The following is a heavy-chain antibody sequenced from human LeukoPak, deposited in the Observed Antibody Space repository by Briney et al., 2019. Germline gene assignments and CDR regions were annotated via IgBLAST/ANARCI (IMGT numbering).Heavy chain of an antibody. D-gene: IGHD6-19*01. Sequence: TSVKVSCKASGFTFTSSAVQWVRQARGQRLEWIGWIVVGSSNTNYAQKFQERVTITRDMSTSTAYMELSSLRSEDTAVYCCAAAVRGYTSGWYYFDYWGQGTLVTVSS. CDR2: IVVGSSNT. CDR1: GFTFTSSA. CDR3: AAAVRGYTSGWYYFDY. J-gene: IGHJ4*02. V-gene: IGHV1-58*01.